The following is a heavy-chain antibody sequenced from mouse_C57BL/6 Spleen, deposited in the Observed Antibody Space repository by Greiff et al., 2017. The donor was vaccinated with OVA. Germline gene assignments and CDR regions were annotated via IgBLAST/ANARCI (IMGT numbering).Heavy chain of an antibody. CDR1: GFTFSDAW. CDR2: IRNKANNHAT. CDR3: TRTNWDWYFDV. V-gene: IGHV6-6*01. Sequence: EVKLVESGGGLVQPGGSMKLSCAASGFTFSDAWMDWVRQSPEKGLEWVAEIRNKANNHATYYAESVKGRFTISRDDSKSSVYLLMNSLRAEDTGIYYCTRTNWDWYFDVWGTGTTVTVSS. J-gene: IGHJ1*03. D-gene: IGHD4-1*01.